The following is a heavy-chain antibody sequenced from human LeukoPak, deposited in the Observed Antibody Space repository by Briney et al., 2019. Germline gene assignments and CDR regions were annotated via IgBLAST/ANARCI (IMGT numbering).Heavy chain of an antibody. Sequence: PSETLSLTCTVSGGSISSYYWSWIRQPPGKGLEWVSAISASGGSTYYADSVKGRFTISRDNSKNTLYLQMNSLRAEDTAVYYCAKVIWFGELFFDYWGQGTLVTVSS. V-gene: IGHV3-23*01. D-gene: IGHD3-10*01. CDR3: AKVIWFGELFFDY. J-gene: IGHJ4*02. CDR1: GGSISSYY. CDR2: ISASGGST.